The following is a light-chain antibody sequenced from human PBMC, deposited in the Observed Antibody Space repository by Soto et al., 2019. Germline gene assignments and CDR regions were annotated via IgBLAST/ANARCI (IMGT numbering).Light chain of an antibody. Sequence: QAVVTQEPSLTVSPGETVTLTCSSSTGPVTGTFYPNWFQQKPGQAPRPLIYSIGNKHSWTPARFSGSLLGGKATLTLSGVQPEDEAEYFCLLYFDTDRIFGGGTKVTVL. J-gene: IGLJ2*01. CDR2: SIG. CDR1: TGPVTGTFY. V-gene: IGLV7-43*01. CDR3: LLYFDTDRI.